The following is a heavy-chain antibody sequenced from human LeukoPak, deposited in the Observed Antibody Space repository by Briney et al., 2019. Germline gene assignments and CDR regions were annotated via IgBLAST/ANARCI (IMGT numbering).Heavy chain of an antibody. Sequence: GRSLRFSCAASGFTFDDYAMHWVRQAPGKGLEWVSGIGWNSGSIGYADSVKGRFTISRDNAKNSLYLQMNSLRAEDTALYYCAKSFPPYYYYYGMDVWGQGTTVTVSS. CDR2: IGWNSGSI. J-gene: IGHJ6*02. CDR3: AKSFPPYYYYYGMDV. V-gene: IGHV3-9*01. CDR1: GFTFDDYA.